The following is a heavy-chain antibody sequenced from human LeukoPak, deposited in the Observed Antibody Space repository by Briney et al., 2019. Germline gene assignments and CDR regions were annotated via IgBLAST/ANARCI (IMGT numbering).Heavy chain of an antibody. Sequence: GGSLRLSCAASGFTFSDYHMSWIRQAPGKGLEWVSAIGIAGDTYYPDSVKGRFTISRENAKNSMYLQMNSLKDGDTAVYYCIRGGIQVSGIDAFDIWGQGTMVTVSS. CDR3: IRGGIQVSGIDAFDI. D-gene: IGHD5/OR15-5a*01. CDR1: GFTFSDYH. CDR2: IGIAGDT. V-gene: IGHV3-13*01. J-gene: IGHJ3*02.